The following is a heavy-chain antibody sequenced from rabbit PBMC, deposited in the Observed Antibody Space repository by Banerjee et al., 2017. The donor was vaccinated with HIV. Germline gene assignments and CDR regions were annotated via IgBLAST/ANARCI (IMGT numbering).Heavy chain of an antibody. CDR2: IYTGSGSA. CDR1: GFSFSSSYW. V-gene: IGHV1S45*01. J-gene: IGHJ4*01. CDR3: ARDLAGAIGWNFVL. D-gene: IGHD4-1*01. Sequence: QEQLEESGGDLVKPEGSLTLTCTASGFSFSSSYWICWVRQAPGKGLEWIGCIYTGSGSALYVSWAKGRFTISKTSSTTVTLQMTSLTAADTATYFCARDLAGAIGWNFVLWGPGTLVTVS.